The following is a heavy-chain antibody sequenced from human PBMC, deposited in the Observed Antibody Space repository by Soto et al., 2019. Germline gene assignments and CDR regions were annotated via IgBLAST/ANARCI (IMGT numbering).Heavy chain of an antibody. Sequence: LRLSCAASGFTFSSYAMHWVRQAPGKGLEWVAVISYDGSNKYYADSVKGRFTISRDNSKNTLYLQMNSLRAEDTAVYYCARDLCETKVGPRASCYMIGYYYYGMDVWGQGTTVTVSS. D-gene: IGHD2-2*02. CDR3: ARDLCETKVGPRASCYMIGYYYYGMDV. J-gene: IGHJ6*02. CDR2: ISYDGSNK. CDR1: GFTFSSYA. V-gene: IGHV3-30-3*01.